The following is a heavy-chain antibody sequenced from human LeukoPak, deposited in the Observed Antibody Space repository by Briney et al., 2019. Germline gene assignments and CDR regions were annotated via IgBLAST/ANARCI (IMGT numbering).Heavy chain of an antibody. CDR1: GFTFSSYW. D-gene: IGHD3-10*01. V-gene: IGHV3-48*04. CDR2: ISSGSSII. CDR3: ATGYGSGEN. J-gene: IGHJ4*02. Sequence: PGGSLRLSCAASGFTFSSYWMSWVRQAPGQGLEWVSYISSGSSIIFYTDSVKGRFTISRDNAKNSLYLQMNSLRAEDTAVYYCATGYGSGENWGQGTLVAVS.